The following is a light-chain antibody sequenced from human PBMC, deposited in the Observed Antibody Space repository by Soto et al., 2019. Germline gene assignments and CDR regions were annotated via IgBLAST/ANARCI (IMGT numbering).Light chain of an antibody. V-gene: IGKV3-20*01. Sequence: EIVLTQSPGTLSLTPGERATLSCRASQSVSSSYLAWYQQKPGQAPRLLIYGASSRATGIPDRFSGSGSGTDFTLTISRLDPEDCAVYYCQQYGSSPSTCGQGTKLEIK. J-gene: IGKJ2*01. CDR2: GAS. CDR3: QQYGSSPST. CDR1: QSVSSSY.